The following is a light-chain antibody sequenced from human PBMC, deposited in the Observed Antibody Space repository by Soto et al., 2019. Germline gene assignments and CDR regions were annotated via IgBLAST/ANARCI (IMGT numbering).Light chain of an antibody. V-gene: IGLV2-8*01. CDR2: EVN. J-gene: IGLJ1*01. CDR3: SSYAGSSNV. Sequence: QSVLTQPPSASGSPGQSVAISCTGTSSDVGGYNYVSWYQQHPGKAPKLMIYEVNKRPSGVPDRFSGSKSDNTASLTVSGLQAEDVADYYCSSYAGSSNVFGTGTKVTVL. CDR1: SSDVGGYNY.